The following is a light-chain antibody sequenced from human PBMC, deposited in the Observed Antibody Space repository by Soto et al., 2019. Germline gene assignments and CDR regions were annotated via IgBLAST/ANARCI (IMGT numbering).Light chain of an antibody. J-gene: IGLJ1*01. CDR2: DVS. CDR1: SSDFGGYNY. Sequence: HSVLTQPRSVSGSPGQSVTISCTGTSSDFGGYNYVSWYQHHPGKAPKLMIYDVSERPSGVPDRLSGSKSGNTASLTISGLQAEDEADYYCCSYAGTIYVFGTGTKLTVL. V-gene: IGLV2-11*01. CDR3: CSYAGTIYV.